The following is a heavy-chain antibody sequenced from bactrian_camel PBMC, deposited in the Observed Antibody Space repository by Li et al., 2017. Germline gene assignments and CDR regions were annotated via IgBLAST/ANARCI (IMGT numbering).Heavy chain of an antibody. CDR1: GYTYSTYC. J-gene: IGHJ4*01. Sequence: HVQLVESGGGSVQAGGSLRLSCAASGYTYSTYCMAWFRQAPGKVRERVASISTSGSSTWHSDSVKGRFTISRDNARNTVYLEMNSLKPEDMGVYYCGACGELPRTQGTQVTVS. CDR2: ISTSGSST. D-gene: IGHD1*01. V-gene: IGHV3S1*01.